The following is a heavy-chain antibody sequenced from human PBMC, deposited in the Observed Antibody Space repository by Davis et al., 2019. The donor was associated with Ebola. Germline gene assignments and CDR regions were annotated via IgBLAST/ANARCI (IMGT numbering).Heavy chain of an antibody. CDR3: ARAGLRMDY. J-gene: IGHJ4*02. CDR1: GFSFSTYS. V-gene: IGHV3-21*01. D-gene: IGHD4-17*01. Sequence: GESLKISCAASGFSFSTYSMSWVRQAPGKALEWVSSISSDSDYIYYADSVKGRFTISRDNAKNSLYLQMNSLRAEDTAVYYCARAGLRMDYWGQGTLVTVSS. CDR2: ISSDSDYI.